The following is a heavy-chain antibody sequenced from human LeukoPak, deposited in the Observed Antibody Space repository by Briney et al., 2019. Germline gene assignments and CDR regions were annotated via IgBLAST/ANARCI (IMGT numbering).Heavy chain of an antibody. J-gene: IGHJ4*02. V-gene: IGHV3-48*01. CDR3: VRDQNWAFDY. D-gene: IGHD7-27*01. CDR2: INTKSKSI. CDR1: GFTFNTYT. Sequence: PGGSLRLSCAASGFTFNTYTMNWVRQAPGKGLEWPSFINTKSKSIYYADSVKGRFTISRDNAKNSLYLQMNSLRAEDTALYYCVRDQNWAFDYWGQGTLVTVPS.